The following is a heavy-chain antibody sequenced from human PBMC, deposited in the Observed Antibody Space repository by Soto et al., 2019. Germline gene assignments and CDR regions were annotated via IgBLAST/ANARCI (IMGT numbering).Heavy chain of an antibody. Sequence: SETLSLTCAVYGGSFSGYYWSWIRQPPGKGLEWIGEINHSGSTNYNPSLKSRVTISVDTSKNQFSLKLSSVTAADTAVYYCARGGGRMVRGVIPDYWGQGTLVTVSS. J-gene: IGHJ4*02. CDR1: GGSFSGYY. D-gene: IGHD3-10*01. CDR3: ARGGGRMVRGVIPDY. CDR2: INHSGST. V-gene: IGHV4-34*01.